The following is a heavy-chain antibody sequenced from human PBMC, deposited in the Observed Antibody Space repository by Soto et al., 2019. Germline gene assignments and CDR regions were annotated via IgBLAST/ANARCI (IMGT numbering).Heavy chain of an antibody. CDR2: IYHSGST. CDR3: ARLEGRGAFDF. J-gene: IGHJ3*01. CDR1: GGSISSGGYS. Sequence: PSETLSLTCAVSGGSISSGGYSWSWIRQPPGKGLEWIGYIYHSGSTYYNPSLKSRVTIPVDRSKNQFSLKLSSVTAADTVVYYCARLEGRGAFDFWGRGTMVTVSS. V-gene: IGHV4-30-2*01.